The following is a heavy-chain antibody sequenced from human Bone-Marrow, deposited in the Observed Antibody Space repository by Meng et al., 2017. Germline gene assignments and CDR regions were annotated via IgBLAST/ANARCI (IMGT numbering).Heavy chain of an antibody. V-gene: IGHV1-69*01. D-gene: IGHD4-17*01. J-gene: IGHJ4*02. CDR3: ASMTTVTVDYYIDY. CDR1: GGTFSSYA. Sequence: HVELVQSGAEVKKPGSSVKVSCKASGGTFSSYAISWVRQAPGQGLEWMGGIIPIFGTANYAQKFQGRVTITADESTSTAYMELSSLRSEDTAVYYCASMTTVTVDYYIDYWGQGTLVTVSS. CDR2: IIPIFGTA.